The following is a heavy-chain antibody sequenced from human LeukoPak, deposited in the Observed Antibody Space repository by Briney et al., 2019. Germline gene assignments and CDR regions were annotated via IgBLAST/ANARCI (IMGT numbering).Heavy chain of an antibody. J-gene: IGHJ6*03. CDR3: ARQKGRTRPPNYYYYYYMDV. V-gene: IGHV1-69*05. CDR1: GGTFSSYA. CDR2: IIPIFGTA. Sequence: SVKVSCKASGGTFSSYAISWVRQAPGRGLEWMGGIIPIFGTANYAQKFQGRVTITTDESTSTAYMELSSLRSEDTAVYYCARQKGRTRPPNYYYYYYMDVWGKGTTVTVSS.